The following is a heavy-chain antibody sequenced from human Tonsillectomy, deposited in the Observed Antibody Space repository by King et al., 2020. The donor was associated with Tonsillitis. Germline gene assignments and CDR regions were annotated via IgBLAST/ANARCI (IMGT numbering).Heavy chain of an antibody. V-gene: IGHV5-10-1*03. D-gene: IGHD3-10*01. CDR1: GYSFTSYW. CDR2: IDPSDSYT. Sequence: VQLVESGAEVKKPGESLRISCKGSGYSFTSYWISWVRQMPGKGLEGRGRIDPSDSYTNYSPSFQGHVTISADKSISTAYLQWSSLKASDTAVYYCATMVRGVIMCAWFDPWGQGTLVTVSS. J-gene: IGHJ5*02. CDR3: ATMVRGVIMCAWFDP.